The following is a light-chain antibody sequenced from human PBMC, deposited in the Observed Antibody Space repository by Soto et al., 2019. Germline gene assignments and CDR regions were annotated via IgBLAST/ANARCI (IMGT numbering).Light chain of an antibody. Sequence: EIVLTQSPATLSLSPGERATHSCRASQSVGTYLVWYQQKPGQAPRLLIYDASKRATGIPDRFSGSGSGTDFTPTISTLEPEDSAVYYCQQRRAWPRVFGGGTRME. CDR1: QSVGTY. CDR3: QQRRAWPRV. CDR2: DAS. J-gene: IGKJ4*01. V-gene: IGKV3-11*01.